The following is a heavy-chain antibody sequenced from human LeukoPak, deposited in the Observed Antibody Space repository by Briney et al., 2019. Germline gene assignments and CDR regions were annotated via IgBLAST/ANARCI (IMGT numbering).Heavy chain of an antibody. Sequence: SSETLSLTCAVYGGSFSGYYWSWIRQAPGKGLEWIGEINHSGSTNYNPSLKSRVTISVDTSKNQFSLKLSSVTAADTAVYYCARGSYGEPDYYGMDVWGQGTTVTVSS. CDR3: ARGSYGEPDYYGMDV. V-gene: IGHV4-34*01. CDR2: INHSGST. CDR1: GGSFSGYY. D-gene: IGHD4-17*01. J-gene: IGHJ6*02.